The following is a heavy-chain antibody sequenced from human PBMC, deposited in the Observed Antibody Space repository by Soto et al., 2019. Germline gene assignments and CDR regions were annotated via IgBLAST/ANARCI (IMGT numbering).Heavy chain of an antibody. CDR2: TYYRSKWYN. D-gene: IGHD2-8*01. V-gene: IGHV6-1*01. CDR1: GDSVSSNSAA. CDR3: ARRTPVEDIVLMVYADDAFDI. Sequence: SPTLSLTCAISGDSVSSNSAAWNWIRQSPSRGLEWLGRTYYRSKWYNDYAVSVKSRITINPDTSKNQFSLQLNSVTPEDTAVYYCARRTPVEDIVLMVYADDAFDIWGQGTMVTVSS. J-gene: IGHJ3*02.